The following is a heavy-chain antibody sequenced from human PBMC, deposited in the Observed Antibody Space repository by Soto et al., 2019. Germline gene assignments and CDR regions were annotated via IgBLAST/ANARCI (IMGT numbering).Heavy chain of an antibody. Sequence: QITLKESGPTLVKPTQTLTLTCTFSGFSFGVSGVGVGWIRQPPGRALEWLGLVFWNDDKRYSPSLESRLTLTMDTSNNQVVLTVTNLDPGDTGTYYCARAYTYDFDHWGQGTLVTVSS. CDR1: GFSFGVSGVG. CDR2: VFWNDDK. CDR3: ARAYTYDFDH. J-gene: IGHJ4*02. D-gene: IGHD2-21*01. V-gene: IGHV2-5*01.